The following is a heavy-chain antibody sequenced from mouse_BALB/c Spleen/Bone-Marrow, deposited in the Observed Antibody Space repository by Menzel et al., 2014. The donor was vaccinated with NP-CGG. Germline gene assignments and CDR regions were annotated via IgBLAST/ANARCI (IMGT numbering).Heavy chain of an antibody. V-gene: IGHV1-80*01. Sequence: QVRLQQSGAELVRPGSSVKISCKASGYAFSTYWMNWVKQRPGQGLEWIGQIYPGDGDTNYNEKLKGKATLTADKSSSTASIHLSSLTSEDAAVYFCARVGFSFDYWGQGTTLTVSS. D-gene: IGHD3-1*01. CDR2: IYPGDGDT. CDR3: ARVGFSFDY. CDR1: GYAFSTYW. J-gene: IGHJ2*01.